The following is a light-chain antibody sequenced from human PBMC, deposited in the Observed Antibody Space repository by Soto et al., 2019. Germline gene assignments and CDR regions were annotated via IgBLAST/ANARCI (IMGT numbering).Light chain of an antibody. V-gene: IGKV3-15*01. CDR3: QQYNNWPPWT. J-gene: IGKJ1*01. CDR1: QSVGSN. CDR2: DAS. Sequence: EMVMTQSPATLSVSPGERATLSCRASQSVGSNLAWFQQKPGQAPRLLIYDASTRATDIPARFSGSGSGTEFTLTISSLQSEDFAVYYCQQYNNWPPWTFGQGTKVEIK.